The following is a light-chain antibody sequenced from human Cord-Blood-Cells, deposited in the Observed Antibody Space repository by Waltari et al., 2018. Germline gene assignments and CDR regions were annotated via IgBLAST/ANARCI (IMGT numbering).Light chain of an antibody. Sequence: QAVLTQPASLSASPGASASLTCTLRSGINVGTYRIYWYQQKPGSPPQYLLRYKSDSDKQQGSGVPSRFSGSKDASANAGILLISGLQSEDEADYYCMFWHSSDVVFGGGTKLPVL. CDR1: SGINVGTYR. V-gene: IGLV5-45*01. CDR3: MFWHSSDVV. J-gene: IGLJ2*01. CDR2: YKSDSDK.